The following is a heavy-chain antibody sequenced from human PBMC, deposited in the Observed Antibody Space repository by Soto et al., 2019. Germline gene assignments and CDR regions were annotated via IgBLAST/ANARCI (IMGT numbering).Heavy chain of an antibody. CDR1: GGSISSYY. Sequence: QVQLQESGPGLVKPSETLSLTCTVSGGSISSYYWSWIRQPAGKGLEWIGRIYTSGSTNYNPSLKSRVTVAVDTAKNQFSLKLSSVTAADTAVYYCAREKQGLAAALHYWGQGTLVTVSS. CDR2: IYTSGST. V-gene: IGHV4-4*07. CDR3: AREKQGLAAALHY. D-gene: IGHD6-13*01. J-gene: IGHJ4*02.